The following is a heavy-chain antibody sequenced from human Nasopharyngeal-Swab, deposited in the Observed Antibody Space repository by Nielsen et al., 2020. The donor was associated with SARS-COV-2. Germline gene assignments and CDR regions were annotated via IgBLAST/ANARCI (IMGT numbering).Heavy chain of an antibody. D-gene: IGHD3-10*01. J-gene: IGHJ6*02. CDR1: GGSISSYY. Sequence: SETLSLTCTVSGGSISSYYWSWTRQPAGKGLEWIGRIYTSGSTNYNPSLKSRVTMSVDTSKNQFSLKLSSVTAADTAVYYCARDQKLWFGESADYYYYGMDVWGQGTTVTVSS. CDR3: ARDQKLWFGESADYYYYGMDV. CDR2: IYTSGST. V-gene: IGHV4-4*07.